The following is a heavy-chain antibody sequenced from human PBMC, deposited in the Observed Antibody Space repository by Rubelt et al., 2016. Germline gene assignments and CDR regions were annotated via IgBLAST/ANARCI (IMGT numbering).Heavy chain of an antibody. CDR1: GFTFSGSA. J-gene: IGHJ4*02. CDR2: IRSKVNSCAT. D-gene: IGHD6-6*01. CDR3: TSPQSSTETA. V-gene: IGHV3-73*01. Sequence: EVQLVESGGGLVQPGGSLKLSCAASGFTFSGSAMHWVRQASGKGLEWVGRIRSKVNSCATAYAASVKGRFTISRDDSKNTAYLQMNSLKTEDTAVYYCTSPQSSTETAWGQGTLVTVSS.